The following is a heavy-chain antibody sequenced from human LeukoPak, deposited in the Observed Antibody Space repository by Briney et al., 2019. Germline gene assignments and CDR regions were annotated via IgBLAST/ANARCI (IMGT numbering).Heavy chain of an antibody. D-gene: IGHD5-12*01. J-gene: IGHJ4*02. V-gene: IGHV4-30-4*07. CDR3: GSVATIRSGFDY. CDR1: GGSISSGGYS. CDR2: IYYSGST. Sequence: SQTLSLTCAVSGGSISSGGYSWSWIRQPPGKGLEWIGYIYYSGSTNYNPSLKSRVTISVDTSKNQFSLKLSSVTAADTAVYYCGSVATIRSGFDYWGQGTLVTVSS.